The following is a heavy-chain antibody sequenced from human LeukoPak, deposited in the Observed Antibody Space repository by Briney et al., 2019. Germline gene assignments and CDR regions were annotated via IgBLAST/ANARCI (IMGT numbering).Heavy chain of an antibody. CDR3: AKDWIDIVVVVAATLVWFDP. Sequence: GGSLRLSCAASGFTFSSYAMSWVRQAPGKGLEWVSAISGSGGSTYYADSVKGRFTVSRDNSKNTLYLQMNSLRAEDTAVYYCAKDWIDIVVVVAATLVWFDPWGQGTLVTVSS. D-gene: IGHD2-15*01. V-gene: IGHV3-23*01. CDR2: ISGSGGST. CDR1: GFTFSSYA. J-gene: IGHJ5*02.